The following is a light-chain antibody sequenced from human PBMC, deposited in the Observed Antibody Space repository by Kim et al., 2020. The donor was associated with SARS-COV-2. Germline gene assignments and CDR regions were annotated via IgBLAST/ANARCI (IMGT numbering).Light chain of an antibody. CDR2: GAS. J-gene: IGKJ4*01. V-gene: IGKV3-15*01. CDR1: QSVSSN. Sequence: EIVMTQSPATLSVSPGERATLSCRASQSVSSNLAWYQQKPGQAPRLLIYGASTRAPGIPARFSGSGSGTDFTLTIYSLQSADFAVYYCHQYNDWPPLTFGGGTKVDIK. CDR3: HQYNDWPPLT.